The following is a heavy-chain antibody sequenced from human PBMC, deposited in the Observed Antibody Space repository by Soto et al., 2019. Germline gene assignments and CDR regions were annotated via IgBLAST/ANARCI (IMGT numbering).Heavy chain of an antibody. Sequence: SVKVSCKASGGTFSSYAISWVRQAPGQGLEWMGGIIPIFGTANYAQKFQGRVTITADESTSTAYMELSSLRSDDTAVYYCARDHHVVVVPAAMRWFEPWGQGTRVTVSS. V-gene: IGHV1-69*13. CDR2: IIPIFGTA. D-gene: IGHD2-2*01. J-gene: IGHJ5*02. CDR3: ARDHHVVVVPAAMRWFEP. CDR1: GGTFSSYA.